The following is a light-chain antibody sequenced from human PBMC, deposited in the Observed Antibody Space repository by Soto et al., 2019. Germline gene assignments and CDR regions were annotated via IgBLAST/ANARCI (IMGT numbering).Light chain of an antibody. J-gene: IGLJ1*01. CDR1: SSDVGDYNY. CDR2: DVS. CDR3: SSYTSSSTRV. V-gene: IGLV2-14*01. Sequence: QSVLTQPASVSGSPGQSITISCTGTSSDVGDYNYVSWYQQHPGKAPKLVIFDVSDRPSGVSNRFSGSKSGNTGSLTISGLQAEDEADYYCSSYTSSSTRVFGTGTKLTVL.